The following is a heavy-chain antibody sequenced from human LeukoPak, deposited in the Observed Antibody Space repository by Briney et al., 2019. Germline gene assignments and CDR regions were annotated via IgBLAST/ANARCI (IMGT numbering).Heavy chain of an antibody. CDR1: GFTFSDYY. CDR3: ARDGPEDIVVVPAAIDSGFYYYGMDV. CDR2: ISSSGSTI. V-gene: IGHV3-11*01. J-gene: IGHJ6*02. D-gene: IGHD2-2*02. Sequence: PGGSLRLSCAASGFTFSDYYMSWLRQAPGKGLEGVSYISSSGSTIYYADSVKGRFTISRDNAKNSLYLQMNSLRAEDTAVYYCARDGPEDIVVVPAAIDSGFYYYGMDVWGQGTTVTVSS.